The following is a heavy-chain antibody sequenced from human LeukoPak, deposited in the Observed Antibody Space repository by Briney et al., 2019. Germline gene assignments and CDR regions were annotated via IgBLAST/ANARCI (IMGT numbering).Heavy chain of an antibody. CDR2: VSDSRDV. J-gene: IGHJ4*02. V-gene: IGHV3-48*02. Sequence: GGSLRLSCAASGFTFSTYTMNWVRQAPGKGLEWVSTVSDSRDVHYSDSVKGRFTISRDNARDSLYLQMNSLRDEDTAVYYCTRDGLHTAHFDYWGQGTLVTVSS. D-gene: IGHD5-18*01. CDR1: GFTFSTYT. CDR3: TRDGLHTAHFDY.